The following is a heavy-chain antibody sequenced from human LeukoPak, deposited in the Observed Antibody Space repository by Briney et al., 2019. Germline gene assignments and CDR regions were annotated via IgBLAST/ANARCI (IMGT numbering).Heavy chain of an antibody. CDR1: GYTFASYY. Sequence: GASVKVSCKASGYTFASYYMHWVRQAPGQGLEWMGIINPSGGSTSHAQKFQGRVTMTRDTSTSTVYMELSSLRSEDTAVYYCARAGTLVGAVDYWGQGTLVTVSS. CDR3: ARAGTLVGAVDY. J-gene: IGHJ4*02. D-gene: IGHD1-26*01. CDR2: INPSGGST. V-gene: IGHV1-46*01.